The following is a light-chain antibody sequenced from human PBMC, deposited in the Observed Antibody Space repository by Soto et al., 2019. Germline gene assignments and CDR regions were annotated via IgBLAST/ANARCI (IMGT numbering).Light chain of an antibody. Sequence: QYALTQPASVSGSPGQSITISCTGTTSDVGTYNLVSWYQQYAGKAPKLMIYEDSKRPSGFSNRFSGSKSGNTASLTISGLQAEDEADYYCCSYAGSSTWVFGGGPKRTVL. CDR3: CSYAGSSTWV. J-gene: IGLJ3*02. CDR1: TSDVGTYNL. V-gene: IGLV2-23*01. CDR2: EDS.